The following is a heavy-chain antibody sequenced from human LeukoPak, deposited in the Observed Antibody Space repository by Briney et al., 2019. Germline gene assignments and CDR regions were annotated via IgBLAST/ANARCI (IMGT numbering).Heavy chain of an antibody. V-gene: IGHV3-30*04. Sequence: PGGSLRLSCAASGFTFSSYTMHWVRQAPGKGLEWVAVISYDGSNKYYADSVKGRFTISRDNSKNTLYLQMNSLRAEDTAVYYCAREAGIDARGFDPWGQGTLVTVSS. CDR2: ISYDGSNK. CDR3: AREAGIDARGFDP. D-gene: IGHD6-19*01. CDR1: GFTFSSYT. J-gene: IGHJ5*02.